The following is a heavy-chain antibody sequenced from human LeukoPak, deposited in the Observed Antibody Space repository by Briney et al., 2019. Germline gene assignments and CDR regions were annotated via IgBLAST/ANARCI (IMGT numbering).Heavy chain of an antibody. CDR2: ISTSSSYI. CDR3: ARADCSGSTCYLRHSWFDP. V-gene: IGHV3-21*06. Sequence: AVGCLRLSCAASGVTLSTFDMNCVRQAPGEGLEWGSSISTSSSYIYCRDSGKGRFTISRDDAQNSLYLQMNSLTVEDTAVYYSARADCSGSTCYLRHSWFDPWGQGTLVTVSS. D-gene: IGHD2-2*01. J-gene: IGHJ5*02. CDR1: GVTLSTFD.